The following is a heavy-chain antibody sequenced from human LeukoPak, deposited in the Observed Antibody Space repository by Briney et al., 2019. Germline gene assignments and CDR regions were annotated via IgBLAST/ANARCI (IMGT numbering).Heavy chain of an antibody. CDR3: ARDSDSSGYYYGVSDP. J-gene: IGHJ5*02. D-gene: IGHD3-22*01. Sequence: PSETLSLTCTVSGGSISSYYWSWIRQPAGKGLEWIGRIYTSGSTNYNPSLKSRVTMSVDTSKNQFSLKLSSVTAADTAVYYCARDSDSSGYYYGVSDPWGQGTLVTVSS. CDR2: IYTSGST. V-gene: IGHV4-4*07. CDR1: GGSISSYY.